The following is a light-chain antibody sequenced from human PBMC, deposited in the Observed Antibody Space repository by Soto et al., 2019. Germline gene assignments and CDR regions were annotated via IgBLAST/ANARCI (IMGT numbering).Light chain of an antibody. V-gene: IGKV3D-15*01. J-gene: IGKJ1*01. CDR2: DAS. Sequence: MVLTQSPATLSFSPWERSTLSCRASQSVSSYLAWYQQKPGQAPRLLIYDASNRDSGIPARFSGSGSGTEFTLTISSLQPDDFATYYCQQYYSYSGTFGQGTKVDIK. CDR1: QSVSSY. CDR3: QQYYSYSGT.